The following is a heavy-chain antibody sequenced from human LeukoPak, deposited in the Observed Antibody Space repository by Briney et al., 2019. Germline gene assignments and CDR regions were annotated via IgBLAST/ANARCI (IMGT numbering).Heavy chain of an antibody. CDR2: ISGSGGTT. Sequence: GGSLRLSCAASGFTFSSYATSWVRQAPGKGLEWVSAISGSGGTTYYADSVKGRFTISRDNSKNTLYLQMNSLRAEDTAVYYCAALPYVWGYFDYWGQGTLVTVSS. D-gene: IGHD3-16*01. J-gene: IGHJ4*02. V-gene: IGHV3-23*01. CDR3: AALPYVWGYFDY. CDR1: GFTFSSYA.